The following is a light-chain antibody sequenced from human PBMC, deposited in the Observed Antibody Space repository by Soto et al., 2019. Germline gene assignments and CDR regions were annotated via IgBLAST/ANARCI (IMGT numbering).Light chain of an antibody. CDR3: SSYAGSSNV. V-gene: IGLV2-8*01. Sequence: QSALTQPPSASGSPGQSVAISCTGTSSDVGGYNYVPWYQQHPGKAPKLMIYEVNKRPSGVPDRFSGSKSGNTASLTVSGLQAEDEADYYCSSYAGSSNVFGTGTQLTVL. CDR1: SSDVGGYNY. CDR2: EVN. J-gene: IGLJ1*01.